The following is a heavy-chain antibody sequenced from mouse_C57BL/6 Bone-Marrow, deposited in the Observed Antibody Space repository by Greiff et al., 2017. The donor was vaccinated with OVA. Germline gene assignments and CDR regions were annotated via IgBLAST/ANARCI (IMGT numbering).Heavy chain of an antibody. CDR1: GFTFSDYY. J-gene: IGHJ4*01. D-gene: IGHD1-1*01. V-gene: IGHV5-16*01. CDR3: ARERYYGSSPLAMDY. Sequence: EVQVVESEGGLVQPGSSMKLSCTASGFTFSDYYMAWVRQVPEKGLEWVANINYDGSSTYYLDSLKSRFIISRDNAKNILYLQMSSLKSEDTATYYCARERYYGSSPLAMDYWGQGTSVTVSS. CDR2: INYDGSST.